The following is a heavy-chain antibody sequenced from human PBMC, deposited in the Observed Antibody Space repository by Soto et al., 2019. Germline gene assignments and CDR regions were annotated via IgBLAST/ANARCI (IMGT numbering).Heavy chain of an antibody. CDR3: ARGDLGELSPTSAY. D-gene: IGHD3-16*02. CDR1: GGSISGGGGC. V-gene: IGHV4-61*08. J-gene: IGHJ4*02. Sequence: ASETLCVSCTVSGGSISGGGGCWSWIRQHPGKGLEWIGYIYYSGSTYYNPSLKSRVTISVDTSKNQFSLKLSSVTAADTAVYYWARGDLGELSPTSAYWRQGTPVTVSS. CDR2: IYYSGST.